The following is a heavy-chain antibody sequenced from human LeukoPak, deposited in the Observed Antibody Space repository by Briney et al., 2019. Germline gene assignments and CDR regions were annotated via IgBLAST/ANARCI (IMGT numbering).Heavy chain of an antibody. D-gene: IGHD6-13*01. CDR1: GGSTSNYY. V-gene: IGHV4-39*01. CDR3: ASGYSSSWFDY. Sequence: SETLSLTCTVSGGSTSNYYWGWIRQPPGKGLEWIGSIYYSGSTYYNPSLKSRVTISVDTSKNQFSLKLSSVTAADTAVYYCASGYSSSWFDYWGQGTLVTVSS. CDR2: IYYSGST. J-gene: IGHJ4*02.